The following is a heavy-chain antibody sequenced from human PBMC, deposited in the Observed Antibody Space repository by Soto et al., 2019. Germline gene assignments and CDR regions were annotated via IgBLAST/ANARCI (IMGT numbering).Heavy chain of an antibody. CDR3: ARVKIDYDVWSRSYGMDG. CDR1: GYTFTSYD. CDR2: MNPNSGNT. D-gene: IGHD3-3*01. J-gene: IGHJ6*02. V-gene: IGHV1-8*01. Sequence: GASVKVSCKASGYTFTSYDINWVRQATRQGLEWMGWMNPNSGNTGYAQKFQGRVTMTRNTSISTAYMEVSSLRSEDTAVYYRARVKIDYDVWSRSYGMDGWGQGSLGTVS.